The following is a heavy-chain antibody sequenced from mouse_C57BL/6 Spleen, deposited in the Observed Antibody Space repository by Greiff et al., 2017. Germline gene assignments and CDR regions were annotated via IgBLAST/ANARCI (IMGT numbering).Heavy chain of an antibody. CDR1: GYAFSSYW. CDR3: AIWRGSYGSSPY. V-gene: IGHV1-80*01. J-gene: IGHJ2*01. D-gene: IGHD1-1*01. Sequence: VKLQESGAELVKPGASVKISCKASGYAFSSYWMNWVKQRPGKGLEWIGQIYPGDGDTNYNGKFKGKATLTADKSSSTAYMQLSSLTSEDSAVYFCAIWRGSYGSSPYWGQGTTLTVSS. CDR2: IYPGDGDT.